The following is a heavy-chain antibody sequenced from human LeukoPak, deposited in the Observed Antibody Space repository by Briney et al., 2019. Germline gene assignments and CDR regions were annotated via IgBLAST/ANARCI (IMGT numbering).Heavy chain of an antibody. CDR1: GGSISSSY. J-gene: IGHJ4*02. CDR3: ARLDGNNSFFDY. D-gene: IGHD4-23*01. CDR2: IYTSGST. V-gene: IGHV4-4*09. Sequence: PSETLSLTCTVSGGSISSSYWSWIRQPPGKGLEWIGFIYTSGSTNYNSSLKSPVTMSVDTSKNQFSLRLSSVTAADTAVYYCARLDGNNSFFDYWGQETLVTVSS.